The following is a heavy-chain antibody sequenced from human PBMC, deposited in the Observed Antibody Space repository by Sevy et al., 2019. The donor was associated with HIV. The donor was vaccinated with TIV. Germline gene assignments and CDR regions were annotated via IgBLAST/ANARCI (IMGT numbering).Heavy chain of an antibody. Sequence: SETLSLTCTVSGGSISSSSYYWGWIRQPPGKGLEWIGSIYYSGSTYYHPSLKSRVTISVNTSKNQFSLKLSSVTAADTAVYYCARPYSGGAFDIWGQGTMVTVSS. J-gene: IGHJ3*02. CDR1: GGSISSSSYY. V-gene: IGHV4-39*01. CDR2: IYYSGST. D-gene: IGHD1-26*01. CDR3: ARPYSGGAFDI.